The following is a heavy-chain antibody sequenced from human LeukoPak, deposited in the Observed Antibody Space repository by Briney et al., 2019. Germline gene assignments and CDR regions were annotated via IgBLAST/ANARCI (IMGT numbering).Heavy chain of an antibody. V-gene: IGHV4-4*07. Sequence: SETLSLTCTVSGGSISTYYWSWIRQPAGKGLEWIGRIHSSGTTHYNPSLRSRVTLSIDASKNQFSLKLSSVTAADTAVYYCGRLNLPAVSGAFDYWGQGTLVTVSS. CDR1: GGSISTYY. CDR3: GRLNLPAVSGAFDY. D-gene: IGHD2-2*01. J-gene: IGHJ4*02. CDR2: IHSSGTT.